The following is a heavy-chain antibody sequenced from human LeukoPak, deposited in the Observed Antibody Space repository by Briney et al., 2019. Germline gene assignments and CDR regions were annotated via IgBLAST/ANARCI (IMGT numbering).Heavy chain of an antibody. Sequence: PSEALSVTFTVSGGSISSSDYYWGWIRQPPGTGLEWIACIYYSGHTIYNPSHQSRVPMSLETSQNHFSPALSSVTAGDPAVFPRARVTAREGPAPWGQGILVTVSS. J-gene: IGHJ5*02. CDR1: GGSISSSDYY. CDR3: ARVTAREGPAP. V-gene: IGHV4-39*02. CDR2: IYYSGHT. D-gene: IGHD1-20*01.